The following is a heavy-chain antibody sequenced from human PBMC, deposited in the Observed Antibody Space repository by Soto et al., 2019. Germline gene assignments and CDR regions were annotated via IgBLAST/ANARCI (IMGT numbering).Heavy chain of an antibody. Sequence: QVQLQGSGPGLVKPSETLSLRCSVSGGSISTYHWSWIRQPPGKRLEWIGNVYYNGNTNYNHSVKSRVSISVDTSKNEFFLRLSSVTAADTAVYYCARGGATGYLDSWGQGTRVIVSS. CDR2: VYYNGNT. J-gene: IGHJ4*02. V-gene: IGHV4-59*01. CDR1: GGSISTYH. D-gene: IGHD4-4*01. CDR3: ARGGATGYLDS.